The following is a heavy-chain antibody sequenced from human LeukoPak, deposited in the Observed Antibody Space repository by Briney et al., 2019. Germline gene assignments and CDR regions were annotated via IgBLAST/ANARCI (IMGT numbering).Heavy chain of an antibody. V-gene: IGHV4-59*08. CDR2: LYYSGST. Sequence: SETLSLTCIVSGGSISSYYWSWIRQPPGKGLEWIGCLYYSGSTNYNPSLKSRVTISVDTSKNQFSLKLSSVTAADTAVYYCARHSKHYYGSGSYYTCWFDPWGQGTLVTVSS. CDR3: ARHSKHYYGSGSYYTCWFDP. CDR1: GGSISSYY. J-gene: IGHJ5*02. D-gene: IGHD3-10*01.